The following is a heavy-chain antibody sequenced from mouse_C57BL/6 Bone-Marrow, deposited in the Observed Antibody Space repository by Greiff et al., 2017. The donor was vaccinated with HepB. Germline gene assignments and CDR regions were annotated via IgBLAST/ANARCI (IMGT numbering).Heavy chain of an antibody. D-gene: IGHD1-1*01. CDR2: IDPETGGT. V-gene: IGHV1-15*01. Sequence: VQLQQSGAELVRPGASVTLSCKASGYTFTDYEMHWVTQTPVHGLEWIGAIDPETGGTAYNQKFKGKAILTADKSSSTAYMELRSLTSEDSAVYYCTREVTTVVGKYYAMDYWGQGTSVTVSS. CDR1: GYTFTDYE. J-gene: IGHJ4*01. CDR3: TREVTTVVGKYYAMDY.